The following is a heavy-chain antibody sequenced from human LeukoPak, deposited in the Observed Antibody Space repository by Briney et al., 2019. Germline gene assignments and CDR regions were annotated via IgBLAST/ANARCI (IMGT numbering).Heavy chain of an antibody. D-gene: IGHD3-10*01. CDR2: INLNSGGT. Sequence: ASVKVSCKGSGYTFSVYYIQWVRQAPGQGLEWMGWINLNSGGTYYAQRFQGRVTMTSDTSISTVYMELSRLRADDTAVYYCARDMIQGVMGYWGQGTLVTVSS. J-gene: IGHJ4*02. V-gene: IGHV1-2*02. CDR3: ARDMIQGVMGY. CDR1: GYTFSVYY.